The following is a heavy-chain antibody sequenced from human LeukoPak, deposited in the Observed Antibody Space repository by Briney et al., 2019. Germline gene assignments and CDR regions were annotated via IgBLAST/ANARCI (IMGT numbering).Heavy chain of an antibody. CDR1: GYTFTGYY. CDR3: ARGLTIFGVVIGYFDY. V-gene: IGHV1-2*02. CDR2: INPNSGGT. J-gene: IGHJ4*02. Sequence: GASVKVSCKASGYTFTGYYMHWVRQAPGQGLEWMGWINPNSGGTNYAQKFQGRVTMTRDTSISTAYMELSRLRSDDTAVYYCARGLTIFGVVIGYFDYWGQGTLVTVSS. D-gene: IGHD3-3*01.